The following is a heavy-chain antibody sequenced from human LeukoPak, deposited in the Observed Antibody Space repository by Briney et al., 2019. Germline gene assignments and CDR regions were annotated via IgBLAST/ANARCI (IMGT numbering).Heavy chain of an antibody. D-gene: IGHD3-10*01. CDR1: GFTFSGYW. Sequence: PGGSLRLSCAASGFTFSGYWMSWVRQAPGKGLEWVAYIKQDGSDKYYVDSVKGRFTISRDNAKNSLYLQMNSLRAEDTAVYYCARGGVRGVRSWFDPWGQGTLVTVSS. CDR3: ARGGVRGVRSWFDP. V-gene: IGHV3-7*04. J-gene: IGHJ5*02. CDR2: IKQDGSDK.